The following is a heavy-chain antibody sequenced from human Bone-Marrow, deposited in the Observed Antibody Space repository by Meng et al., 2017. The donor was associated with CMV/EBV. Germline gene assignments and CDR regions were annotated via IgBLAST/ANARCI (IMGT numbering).Heavy chain of an antibody. V-gene: IGHV1-18*01. CDR1: GGTFSSYA. CDR2: ISAYNGNT. CDR3: ARGVRSLRLAGDIVVVPAAKPPYWFDP. D-gene: IGHD2-2*01. J-gene: IGHJ5*02. Sequence: ASVKVSCKASGGTFSSYAISWVRQAPGQGLEWMGWISAYNGNTNYAQKLQGRVTMTTDTSTSTAYMELRSLRSDDTAVYYCARGVRSLRLAGDIVVVPAAKPPYWFDPWGQGTLVTVSS.